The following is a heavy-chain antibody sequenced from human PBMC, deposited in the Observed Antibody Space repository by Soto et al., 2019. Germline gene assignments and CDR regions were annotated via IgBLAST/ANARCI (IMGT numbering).Heavy chain of an antibody. CDR3: ARAYDIYYDSSGLQV. V-gene: IGHV1-69*13. J-gene: IGHJ4*02. CDR1: GGTFSSYA. Sequence: ASVKVSCKASGGTFSSYAISWVRQAPGQGLEWMGGIIPIFGTANYAQKFQGRVTITADESTSTAYMELSSLRSEDTAVYYCARAYDIYYDSSGLQVWGQGTLVTVSS. CDR2: IIPIFGTA. D-gene: IGHD3-22*01.